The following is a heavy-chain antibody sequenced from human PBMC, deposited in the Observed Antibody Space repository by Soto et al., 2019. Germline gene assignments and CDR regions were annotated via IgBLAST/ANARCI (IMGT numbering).Heavy chain of an antibody. D-gene: IGHD2-21*02. CDR1: GYTFTSYG. V-gene: IGHV1-18*01. CDR2: SSGYNGNT. J-gene: IGHJ5*02. Sequence: QVQLVQSGAEVKKPGASVKVSCKASGYTFTSYGISWVRQAHGQGREWMGWSSGYNGNTNYAQKLQGRVTMTTDTSTSTAYMDLSSLRSDDTAVYYCAGDKVAYCGGDCYSTWFDPWCQGTLGTVSS. CDR3: AGDKVAYCGGDCYSTWFDP.